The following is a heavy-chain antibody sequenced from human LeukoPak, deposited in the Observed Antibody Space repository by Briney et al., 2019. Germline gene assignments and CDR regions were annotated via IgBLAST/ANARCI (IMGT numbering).Heavy chain of an antibody. CDR2: ITSGGSI. V-gene: IGHV3-23*01. CDR3: GRGVTTYDF. Sequence: GGSLRLSCAASGLAFTASAMTWVRQAPGQGLEWVSSITSGGSIYYTDSVRGRFTISRDNSKDTVYLQMNSLRDEDTALYYCGRGVTTYDFWGQGTLVTVSS. D-gene: IGHD1-1*01. J-gene: IGHJ4*02. CDR1: GLAFTASA.